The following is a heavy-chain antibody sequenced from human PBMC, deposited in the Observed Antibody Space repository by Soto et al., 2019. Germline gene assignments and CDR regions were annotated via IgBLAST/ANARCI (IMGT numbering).Heavy chain of an antibody. Sequence: QVQLVQSGAEVKKPGSSVKVSCKASGGSFSSYAINWVRQAPGQGLEWVGGSIPVFGRVTYAQKFQGRVTITADESRSTVYMELSSLTSEDTAVYYCAFNYQDGACYYYFGLDVWGQGTTVTVSS. J-gene: IGHJ6*02. CDR3: AFNYQDGACYYYFGLDV. V-gene: IGHV1-69*01. D-gene: IGHD3-10*01. CDR1: GGSFSSYA. CDR2: SIPVFGRV.